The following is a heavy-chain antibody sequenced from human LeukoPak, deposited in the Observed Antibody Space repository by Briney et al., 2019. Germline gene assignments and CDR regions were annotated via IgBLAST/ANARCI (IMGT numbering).Heavy chain of an antibody. D-gene: IGHD6-13*01. V-gene: IGHV4-4*07. CDR3: ARDPDSSSWYYAFDM. J-gene: IGHJ3*02. Sequence: SETLSLTCTVSGGSISGYYWNWIRQPAGKGLEWIGRIYTSGSTNYTPPLKSRVTISVDKSKNQFSLKLSSVTAADTAVYYCARDPDSSSWYYAFDMGGQGTMVTVSS. CDR2: IYTSGST. CDR1: GGSISGYY.